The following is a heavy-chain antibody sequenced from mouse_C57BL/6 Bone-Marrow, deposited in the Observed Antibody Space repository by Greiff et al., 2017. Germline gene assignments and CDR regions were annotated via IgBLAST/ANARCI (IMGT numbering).Heavy chain of an antibody. CDR2: IDPNSGGT. CDR3: AHGNYFYWYFAV. J-gene: IGHJ1*03. D-gene: IGHD2-1*01. V-gene: IGHV1-72*01. Sequence: VQLQQPGAELVKPGASVKLSCKASGYTFTSYWMHWVKQRPGRGREWIGRIDPNSGGTKYNEKFKSKATLTVDKPASTAYMQLSSLTSEDSAVYYCAHGNYFYWYFAVWGTGTTVTVSS. CDR1: GYTFTSYW.